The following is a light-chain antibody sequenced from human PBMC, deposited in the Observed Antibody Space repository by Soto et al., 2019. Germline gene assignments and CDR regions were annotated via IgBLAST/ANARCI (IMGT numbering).Light chain of an antibody. Sequence: QSALTQPRSVSGSPGQSVTISCTGTSSDVGGYNYVSWYQQHPGKAPKLMIYDVSKRPSGVPDRFSGSKSGNTASLTISGLQAEDEADYYCNSYTTSTTFVSGTGTKVTVL. CDR3: NSYTTSTTFV. CDR1: SSDVGGYNY. J-gene: IGLJ1*01. V-gene: IGLV2-11*01. CDR2: DVS.